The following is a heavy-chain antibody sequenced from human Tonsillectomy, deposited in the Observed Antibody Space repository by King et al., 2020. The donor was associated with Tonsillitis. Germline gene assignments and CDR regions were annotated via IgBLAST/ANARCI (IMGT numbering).Heavy chain of an antibody. CDR1: GFTFSRYG. CDR2: ISYDGSDK. CDR3: VRDRIAVAAGYFDY. D-gene: IGHD6-19*01. Sequence: VQLVESGGGVVQPGRSLRLSCAASGFTFSRYGMHWVRQAPGKGLEWVAVISYDGSDKYYADSVKGRFIISRDNSKNTLYLQMNSLRAEDTAVYYCVRDRIAVAAGYFDYWGQGTLVTVSS. J-gene: IGHJ4*02. V-gene: IGHV3-30*03.